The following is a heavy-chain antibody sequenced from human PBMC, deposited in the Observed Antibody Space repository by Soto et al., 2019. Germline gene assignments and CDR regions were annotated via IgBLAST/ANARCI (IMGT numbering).Heavy chain of an antibody. CDR3: AKSYYDFWSGYYATVYFDY. CDR1: GFTFSSYA. D-gene: IGHD3-3*01. V-gene: IGHV3-23*01. Sequence: GGSLRLSCAASGFTFSSYAMSWVRQAPGKGLEWVSAISGSGGITYYADSVKGRFTISRDNSKNTLYLQLNRLRAEDTALYYCAKSYYDFWSGYYATVYFDYWGQGTLVTVSS. J-gene: IGHJ4*02. CDR2: ISGSGGIT.